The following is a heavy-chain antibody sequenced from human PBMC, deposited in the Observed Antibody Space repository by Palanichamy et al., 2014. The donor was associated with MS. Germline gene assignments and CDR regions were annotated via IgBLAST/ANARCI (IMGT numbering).Heavy chain of an antibody. CDR3: AREKIDPEFIAAAATGWFDP. J-gene: IGHJ5*02. Sequence: EVQLVESGGGLVKPGGPVRLSCAASGFSFSSYSMSWVRQAPGKGLEWVSFISSSSSHIYYADSVKGRFTISRDNAKNSLSLQMNSVRAEDTAVYYCAREKIDPEFIAAAATGWFDPWGQGTLVTVSS. V-gene: IGHV3-21*01. CDR1: GFSFSSYS. D-gene: IGHD6-13*01. CDR2: ISSSSSHI.